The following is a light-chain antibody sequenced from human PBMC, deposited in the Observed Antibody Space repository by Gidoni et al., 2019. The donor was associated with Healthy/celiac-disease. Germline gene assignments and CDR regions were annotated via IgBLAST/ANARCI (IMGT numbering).Light chain of an antibody. Sequence: DIQMTQSPSSLSASVGDRVTITYRASQSISSYLNWYQQKPGKAPKLLIYAASSLQSGVPSRFSGSGSGTDFTLTISSLQPEDFATDYCQQSYSTPRSFGQGTKLEIK. V-gene: IGKV1-39*01. CDR2: AAS. CDR3: QQSYSTPRS. CDR1: QSISSY. J-gene: IGKJ2*03.